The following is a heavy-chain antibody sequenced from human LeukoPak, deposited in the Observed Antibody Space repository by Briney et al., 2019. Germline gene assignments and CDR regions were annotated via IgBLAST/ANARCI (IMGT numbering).Heavy chain of an antibody. D-gene: IGHD6-19*01. CDR3: ARDLGSGGGDFDF. J-gene: IGHJ4*02. CDR1: GFPLSRFD. CDR2: MSSGGSSI. V-gene: IGHV3-48*03. Sequence: GGSLRLSCAASGFPLSRFDMNWVPQAPAKGLEWISYMSSGGSSIYYTDSVKGRFAISRDNAKSSLFLQMNSLRADDTAVYYCARDLGSGGGDFDFWGQGTLVTVSS.